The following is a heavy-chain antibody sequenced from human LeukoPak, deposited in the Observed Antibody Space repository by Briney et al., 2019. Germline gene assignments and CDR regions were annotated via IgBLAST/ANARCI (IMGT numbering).Heavy chain of an antibody. CDR2: TSSSGSTM. CDR1: GFIFSDYY. Sequence: GGSLRLSCAASGFIFSDYYMSWIRQAPGKGLEWVSYTSSSGSTMYYTDSVKGRFTISRDNAKDSLYLQMSSLRAEDTAVYYCARDPGSGYEEHFDYWGQGTLVTVSS. CDR3: ARDPGSGYEEHFDY. D-gene: IGHD5-12*01. J-gene: IGHJ4*02. V-gene: IGHV3-11*01.